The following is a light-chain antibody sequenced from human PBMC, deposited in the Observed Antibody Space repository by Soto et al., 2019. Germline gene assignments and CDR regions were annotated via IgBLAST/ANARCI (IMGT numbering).Light chain of an antibody. J-gene: IGKJ2*01. V-gene: IGKV1-5*01. CDR1: QSISTW. Sequence: DIQMTQSPSTLSASVGDRVTITCRASQSISTWLVWYQQKPGKAPKVLIYDASSLQSGVPSRFSGHGSGTDFTLTISSLQTDDSAIYYCQQYKTYTTLGQGTKREIK. CDR2: DAS. CDR3: QQYKTYTT.